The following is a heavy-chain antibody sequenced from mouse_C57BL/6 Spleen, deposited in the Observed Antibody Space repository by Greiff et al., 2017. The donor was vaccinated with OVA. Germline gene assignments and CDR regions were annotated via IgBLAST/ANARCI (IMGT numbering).Heavy chain of an antibody. Sequence: EVQLQESGAELVRPGASVKLSCTASGFNIKDDYMHWVKQRPEQGLEWIGWIDPENGDTEYASKFQGKATITADTSSNTAYLQLSSLTSEDTAVYYCTTLIYYYGSSPLFDYWGQGTTLTVSS. CDR3: TTLIYYYGSSPLFDY. CDR1: GFNIKDDY. D-gene: IGHD1-1*01. CDR2: IDPENGDT. J-gene: IGHJ2*01. V-gene: IGHV14-4*01.